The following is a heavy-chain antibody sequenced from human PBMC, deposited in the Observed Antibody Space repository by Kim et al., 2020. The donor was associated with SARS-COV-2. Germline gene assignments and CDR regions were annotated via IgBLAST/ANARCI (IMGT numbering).Heavy chain of an antibody. J-gene: IGHJ5*02. CDR2: IYYSGST. D-gene: IGHD6-13*01. CDR1: GGSISSGASS. Sequence: SETLSLTCTVSGGSISSGASSLRFLRHPPGKGLEWIGYIYYSGSTYYNPSLKSRVTISIDTSKNQFSLKLGSVTAADTAVYYCARVNRGIPGPWGQGTLVTVSS. CDR3: ARVNRGIPGP. V-gene: IGHV4-30-4*01.